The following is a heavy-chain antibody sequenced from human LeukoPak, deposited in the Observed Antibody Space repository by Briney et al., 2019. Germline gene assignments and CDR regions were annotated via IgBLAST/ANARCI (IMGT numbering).Heavy chain of an antibody. CDR1: GFTFSSYS. V-gene: IGHV3-9*01. CDR3: AKDADRATDDAFDI. Sequence: GGSLRLSCAASGFTFSSYSMNWVRQAPGKGLEWVSGISWNSGSIGYADSVKGRFTISRDNAKNSLYLQMNSLRAEDTALYYCAKDADRATDDAFDIWGQGTMVTVSS. CDR2: ISWNSGSI. D-gene: IGHD1-14*01. J-gene: IGHJ3*02.